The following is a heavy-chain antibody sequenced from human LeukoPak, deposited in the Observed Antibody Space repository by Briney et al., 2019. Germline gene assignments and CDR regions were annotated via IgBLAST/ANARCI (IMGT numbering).Heavy chain of an antibody. Sequence: GGSLRLSCAASEFTFSNYAMHRVRQAPGKGLEWVAVILSDGSNKYYADSVKGRFTISRDNSKNTLFLQMNGLRAEDTALYYCAKDPNWEGGYWGQGTLVTVSS. D-gene: IGHD1-26*01. CDR3: AKDPNWEGGY. CDR1: EFTFSNYA. V-gene: IGHV3-30*04. CDR2: ILSDGSNK. J-gene: IGHJ4*02.